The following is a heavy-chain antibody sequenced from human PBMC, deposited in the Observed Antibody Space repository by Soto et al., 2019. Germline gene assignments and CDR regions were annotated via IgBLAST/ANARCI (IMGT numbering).Heavy chain of an antibody. Sequence: EVQLLESGGDLVQPGGSLRVSCAASGFTFSNYVMVWFRQAPGKGPEWVSTISISGGSTYYADSVKGRFTISRDNSKNTLYLQMDSLRAEDTAVYYCATRGVTTYFDYWGQGTLVTVSS. V-gene: IGHV3-23*01. D-gene: IGHD2-21*02. CDR2: ISISGGST. J-gene: IGHJ4*02. CDR1: GFTFSNYV. CDR3: ATRGVTTYFDY.